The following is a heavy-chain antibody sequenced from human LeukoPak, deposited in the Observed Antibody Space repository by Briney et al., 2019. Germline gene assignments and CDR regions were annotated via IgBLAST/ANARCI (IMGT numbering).Heavy chain of an antibody. CDR3: ARVQKGSSGYYSIIFPEYYFDY. CDR2: ISYDGSNK. CDR1: GFTFSSYA. V-gene: IGHV3-30*04. D-gene: IGHD3-22*01. J-gene: IGHJ4*02. Sequence: GGSLRLSCAASGFTFSSYAMHWVRQAPGKGLEWVAVISYDGSNKYYADSVKGRFTISRDNSKNTLYLQMNSLRAEDTAVYYCARVQKGSSGYYSIIFPEYYFDYWGQGTLVTVSS.